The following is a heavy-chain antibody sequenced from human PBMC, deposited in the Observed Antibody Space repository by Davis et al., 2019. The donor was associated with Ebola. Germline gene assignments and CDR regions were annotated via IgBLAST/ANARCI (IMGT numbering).Heavy chain of an antibody. D-gene: IGHD2-8*02. CDR2: IYTGDSDT. J-gene: IGHJ3*02. V-gene: IGHV5-51*01. CDR1: GYSFPTYW. CDR3: ASLRRTITGMDDGFDI. Sequence: GESLKISCKGSGYSFPTYWIGWVRQMPGKGLEWMDIIYTGDSDTRYSPSFRGQVTISADKSIKTAFLQWSSLKASDSAMYYCASLRRTITGMDDGFDIWGQGTMVTVSS.